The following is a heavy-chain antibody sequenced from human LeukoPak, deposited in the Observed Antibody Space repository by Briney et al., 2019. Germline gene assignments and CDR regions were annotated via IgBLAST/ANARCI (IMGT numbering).Heavy chain of an antibody. V-gene: IGHV3-23*01. J-gene: IGHJ6*02. CDR1: GFTFSSYA. CDR3: AKDSSSWYWGDYYYGMDV. Sequence: PGGSLRLSCAASGFTFSSYAMNWVRQAPGKGLEWVSAISGSGGSTYYADSVKGRFTISRDNSKNTLYLQMNSLRAEDTAVYYCAKDSSSWYWGDYYYGMDVWGQGTTVTVSS. D-gene: IGHD6-13*01. CDR2: ISGSGGST.